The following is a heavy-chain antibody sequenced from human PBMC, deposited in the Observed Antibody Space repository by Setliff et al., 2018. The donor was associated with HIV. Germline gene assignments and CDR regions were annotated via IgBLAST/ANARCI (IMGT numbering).Heavy chain of an antibody. D-gene: IGHD4-17*01. CDR3: ARGNYGDYEVSYYYYGMDV. J-gene: IGHJ6*02. CDR2: IYHSGST. CDR1: GGSISSSYW. Sequence: PSETLSLTCTVSGGSISSSYWWSWVRQPPGEGLEWIGEIYHSGSTNYNPSPKSRVTISVDTSKNQFSLKLNSVTAADTAVYYCARGNYGDYEVSYYYYGMDVWGQGTTVTVSS. V-gene: IGHV4-4*02.